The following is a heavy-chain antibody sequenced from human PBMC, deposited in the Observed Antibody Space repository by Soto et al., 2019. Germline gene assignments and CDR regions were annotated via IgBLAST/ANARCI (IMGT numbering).Heavy chain of an antibody. D-gene: IGHD2-21*02. CDR1: GGTFSSYA. CDR2: IIPIFGTA. V-gene: IGHV1-69*01. CDR3: ARELCGGDCYAYYFDY. J-gene: IGHJ4*02. Sequence: QVQLVQSGAEVKKPGSSVKVSCKASGGTFSSYAISWVRQAPGQGLEWMGGIIPIFGTANYAQKFQVRVTITADESTSTAYMELSSLRSEDTAVYYCARELCGGDCYAYYFDYWGQGTLVTVSS.